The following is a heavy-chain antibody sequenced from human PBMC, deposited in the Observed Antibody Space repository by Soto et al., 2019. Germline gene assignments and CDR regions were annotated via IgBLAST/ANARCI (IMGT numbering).Heavy chain of an antibody. D-gene: IGHD6-13*01. CDR3: ATVGSITAAGTPFDY. CDR1: DLTFSNAW. J-gene: IGHJ4*02. CDR2: IKSKVDGGTT. Sequence: EVQLVESGGGLVKPGGSLRLSCSASDLTFSNAWMNWVRQAPGKGLEWVGRIKSKVDGGTTDYAAPVKGRFTISRDDSESVLFLQMNSLKTEDTALYYCATVGSITAAGTPFDYWGQGTLVTVSS. V-gene: IGHV3-15*07.